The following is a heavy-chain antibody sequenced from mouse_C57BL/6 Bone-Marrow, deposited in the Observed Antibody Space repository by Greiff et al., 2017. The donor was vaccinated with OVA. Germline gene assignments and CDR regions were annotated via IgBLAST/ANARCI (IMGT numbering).Heavy chain of an antibody. CDR1: GFSLTSYG. CDR3: AKGGTTVVATPLWYFDV. CDR2: IWRGGST. J-gene: IGHJ1*03. V-gene: IGHV2-5*01. Sequence: QVQLQQSGPGLVQPSQSLSITCTVSGFSLTSYGVHWVRQSPGKGLEWLGVIWRGGSTAYNAAFMSRLSITKDNSKSQVFFKLNSLQADDTARSYWAKGGTTVVATPLWYFDVWGTGTTVTVSS. D-gene: IGHD1-1*01.